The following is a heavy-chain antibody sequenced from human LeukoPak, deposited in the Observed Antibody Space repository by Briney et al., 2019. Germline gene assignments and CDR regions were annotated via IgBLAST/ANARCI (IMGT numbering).Heavy chain of an antibody. V-gene: IGHV1-46*01. CDR2: INPSGGST. CDR3: ARDRTDVAAAATGGAFDI. Sequence: ASVKVSCKASGGTFSSYAISWVRQAPGQGLEWMGIINPSGGSTSYAQKFQGRVTMTRDTSTSTVYMELSSLGSEDTAVYYCARDRTDVAAAATGGAFDIWGQGTMVTVSS. D-gene: IGHD6-13*01. J-gene: IGHJ3*02. CDR1: GGTFSSYA.